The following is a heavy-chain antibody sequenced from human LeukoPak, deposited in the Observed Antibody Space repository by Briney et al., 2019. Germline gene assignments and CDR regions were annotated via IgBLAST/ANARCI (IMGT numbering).Heavy chain of an antibody. V-gene: IGHV1-18*01. CDR3: ASTVSAAGIIGLDY. CDR2: ISAYNGNT. CDR1: GYTFTSYG. Sequence: GASVKVSCKASGYTFTSYGISWVRQAPGQGLEWMGWISAYNGNTNYAQKLQGRVTMTTDTSTSTAYMELRSLRSDDTAVYYCASTVSAAGIIGLDYWGQGTLVTVSS. J-gene: IGHJ4*02. D-gene: IGHD6-13*01.